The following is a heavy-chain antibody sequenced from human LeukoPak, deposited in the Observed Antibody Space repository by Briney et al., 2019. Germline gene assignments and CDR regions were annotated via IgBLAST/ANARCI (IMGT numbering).Heavy chain of an antibody. CDR2: IYYSGST. D-gene: IGHD3-10*01. CDR1: GGSISSSSYY. J-gene: IGHJ4*02. CDR3: ARAKQLLWFGGRGYFDY. V-gene: IGHV4-39*07. Sequence: LSETLSLTCTVSGGSISSSSYYWGWIRQPPGKGLEWIGSIYYSGSTYYNPSLKSRVTISVDTSKNQFSLKLSSVTAADTAVYYCARAKQLLWFGGRGYFDYWGQGTLVTVSS.